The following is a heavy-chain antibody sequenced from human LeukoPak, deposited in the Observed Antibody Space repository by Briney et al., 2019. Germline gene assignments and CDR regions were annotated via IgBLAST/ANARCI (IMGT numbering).Heavy chain of an antibody. CDR1: GYTFTSYG. J-gene: IGHJ3*02. CDR2: ISAYNGNT. Sequence: ASVKASCKASGYTFTSYGISWVRQAPGQGLEWMGWISAYNGNTNYAQKLQGRVTMTRDTSTSTVYMELSSLRSEDTAVYYCARIPYGSGSYYDAFDIWGQGTMVTVSS. V-gene: IGHV1-18*01. D-gene: IGHD3-10*01. CDR3: ARIPYGSGSYYDAFDI.